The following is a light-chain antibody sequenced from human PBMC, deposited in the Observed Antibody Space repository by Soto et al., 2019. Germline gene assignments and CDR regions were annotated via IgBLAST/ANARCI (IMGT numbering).Light chain of an antibody. Sequence: EIVLTQSPGTLSLSPGERVTLSFRASQSVSINYLAWYQQKPGQPPRLLIYGASIRAAGIPARFSASGSGTDFTLTISDVQPEDFALYYCHQRQSWPRTFGQGTKVDIK. CDR3: HQRQSWPRT. CDR2: GAS. J-gene: IGKJ1*01. V-gene: IGKV3-20*01. CDR1: QSVSINY.